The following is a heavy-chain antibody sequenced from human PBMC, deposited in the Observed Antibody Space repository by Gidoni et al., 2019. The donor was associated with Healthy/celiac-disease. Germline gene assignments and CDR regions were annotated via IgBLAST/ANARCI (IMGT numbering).Heavy chain of an antibody. CDR1: GFTFSSYA. CDR3: AKSIAARDWGYYYYGMDV. Sequence: EVQLLESGGGLVQPGGSLRLSCAASGFTFSSYAMSWVRQAPGKGLEWVSAISGSGGSTYYADSVKGRFTISRDNSKNTLYLQMNSLRAEDTAVYYCAKSIAARDWGYYYYGMDVWGQGTTVTVSS. V-gene: IGHV3-23*01. D-gene: IGHD6-6*01. CDR2: ISGSGGST. J-gene: IGHJ6*02.